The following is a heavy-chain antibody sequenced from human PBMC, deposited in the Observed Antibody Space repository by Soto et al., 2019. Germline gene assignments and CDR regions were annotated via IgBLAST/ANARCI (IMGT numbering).Heavy chain of an antibody. J-gene: IGHJ5*02. CDR2: INYSGST. D-gene: IGHD2-15*01. V-gene: IGHV4-59*05. CDR3: ARTLYCSTGSCYRFDP. Sequence: SETLSLTCTISGGSLSSFYWSWIRQSPGKGLEWIGSINYSGSTHYNLSLKSRVTISVDTSKNQFSLKLSSVTAADTAVYYCARTLYCSTGSCYRFDPWGQGLLVTVSS. CDR1: GGSLSSFY.